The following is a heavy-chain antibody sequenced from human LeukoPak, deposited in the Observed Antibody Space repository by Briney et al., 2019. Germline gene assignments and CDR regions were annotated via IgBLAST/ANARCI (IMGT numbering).Heavy chain of an antibody. J-gene: IGHJ4*02. CDR1: GFTLSSYA. CDR2: IGISGGRT. Sequence: PAGSMRLSCAASGFTLSSYAMSWVRQAPGKGLEWVSDIGISGGRTYYAKSVKGRFTISRDDSKDTLYLHMDSLRAEDTAVYYCAKQASATCYSHIDYWGQGTLVTVSS. V-gene: IGHV3-23*01. CDR3: AKQASATCYSHIDY. D-gene: IGHD2-2*01.